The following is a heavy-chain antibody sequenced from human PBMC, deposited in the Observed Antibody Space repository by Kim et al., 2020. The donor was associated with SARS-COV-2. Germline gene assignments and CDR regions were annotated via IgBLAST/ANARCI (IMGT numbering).Heavy chain of an antibody. CDR3: ARDGGGDCSGGSCYQGEDAFDF. V-gene: IGHV3-11*05. J-gene: IGHJ3*01. Sequence: GGSLRLSCVASGFSFNDYYMSWIRQAPGKGLEWVSYISGSSSYTNYTDSVKGRFTISRDNAKNSLFLQMNSLRAEDTAVYYCARDGGGDCSGGSCYQGEDAFDFWGQGTMVTVSS. CDR2: ISGSSSYT. CDR1: GFSFNDYY. D-gene: IGHD2-15*01.